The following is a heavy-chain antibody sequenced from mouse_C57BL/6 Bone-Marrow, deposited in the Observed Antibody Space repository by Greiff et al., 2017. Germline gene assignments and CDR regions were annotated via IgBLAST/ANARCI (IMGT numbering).Heavy chain of an antibody. V-gene: IGHV1-64*01. D-gene: IGHD1-1*01. CDR3: ARGRLLRYYFDD. J-gene: IGHJ2*01. CDR1: GYTFTSYW. Sequence: QVQLQQPGAELVKPGASVKLSCKASGYTFTSYWMHWVKQRPGQGLEWIGMIHPNSGSTNYNEKFKSKATLTVDKSSSTAYMQLSSLTSEDSAVYYCARGRLLRYYFDDWGKGTTLTVSS. CDR2: IHPNSGST.